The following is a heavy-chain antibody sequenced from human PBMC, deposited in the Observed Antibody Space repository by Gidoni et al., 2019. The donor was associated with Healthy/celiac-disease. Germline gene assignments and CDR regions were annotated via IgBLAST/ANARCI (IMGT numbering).Heavy chain of an antibody. V-gene: IGHV3-23*01. CDR1: GFTLSCDA. CDR3: AKLYYDILTGYLTYFDY. J-gene: IGHJ4*02. Sequence: EVQLLESGGGLVTPGGSLGLSCAASGFTLSCDARSWVRQAPGKGLEWVSAISGSGGSTYYADSVKGRFTISRDNSKNTLYLQMNSLRAEDTAVYYCAKLYYDILTGYLTYFDYWGQGTLVTVSS. CDR2: ISGSGGST. D-gene: IGHD3-9*01.